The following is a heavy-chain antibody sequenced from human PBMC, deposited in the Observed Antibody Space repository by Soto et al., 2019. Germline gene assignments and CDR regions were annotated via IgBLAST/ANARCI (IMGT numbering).Heavy chain of an antibody. Sequence: ASVKVSCKASGGTFSSYAISWVRQAPGQGLEWMGGIIPIFGTANYAQKFQGRVTITADESTSTAYMELSSLRSEDTAVYYCARDRKESVRITILGVVIPQWYYYYGMDVWGQRTTVTVSS. CDR3: ARDRKESVRITILGVVIPQWYYYYGMDV. D-gene: IGHD3-3*01. V-gene: IGHV1-69*13. CDR1: GGTFSSYA. J-gene: IGHJ6*02. CDR2: IIPIFGTA.